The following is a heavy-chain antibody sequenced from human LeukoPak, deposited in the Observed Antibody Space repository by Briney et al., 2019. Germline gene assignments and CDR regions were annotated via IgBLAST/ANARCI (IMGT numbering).Heavy chain of an antibody. D-gene: IGHD5-24*01. Sequence: SETLSLSCTVSGGSIGSPNYYWGWIRQPPGKGLESIGTISFTGITYYNPSLKSRVAISVDTSTNQFSLKLRSVTAADTAVYYCARHLHGYSEGGGALDYWGQGTLVTVSS. V-gene: IGHV4-39*01. CDR3: ARHLHGYSEGGGALDY. J-gene: IGHJ4*02. CDR2: ISFTGIT. CDR1: GGSIGSPNYY.